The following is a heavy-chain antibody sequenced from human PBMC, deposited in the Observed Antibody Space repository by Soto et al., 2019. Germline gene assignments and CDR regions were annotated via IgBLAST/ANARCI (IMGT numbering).Heavy chain of an antibody. CDR3: ARRIVVGETFDY. Sequence: VESLKISCKGSGYIFTNYWICCVLQMPGKVLEWMGIIYPGDSDTRYSPSFQGQVTISADKSISTAYLQWSSLKASDTAMYYCARRIVVGETFDYWGQGTPVTVSS. CDR2: IYPGDSDT. J-gene: IGHJ4*02. V-gene: IGHV5-51*01. CDR1: GYIFTNYW. D-gene: IGHD2-2*01.